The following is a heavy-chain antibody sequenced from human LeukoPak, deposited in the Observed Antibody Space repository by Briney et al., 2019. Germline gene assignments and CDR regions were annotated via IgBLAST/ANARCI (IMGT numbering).Heavy chain of an antibody. Sequence: GESLKISCKASGYTFTTYWIGWVRQMPGKGLEWMGIIYPGDSDTRYSPSFQGQVTISADKSISTAYLQWSILKASDTAMYYCARTRSSWYFSKWFDPWGQGTLVTGSS. V-gene: IGHV5-51*01. J-gene: IGHJ5*02. CDR3: ARTRSSWYFSKWFDP. CDR2: IYPGDSDT. D-gene: IGHD6-13*01. CDR1: GYTFTTYW.